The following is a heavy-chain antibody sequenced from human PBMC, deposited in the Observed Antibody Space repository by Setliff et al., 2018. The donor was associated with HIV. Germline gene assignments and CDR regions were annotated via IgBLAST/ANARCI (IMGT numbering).Heavy chain of an antibody. CDR2: IYHSGST. J-gene: IGHJ3*02. D-gene: IGHD6-19*01. V-gene: IGHV4-38-2*01. CDR3: AIHRWLVVAFDI. Sequence: KATETLSLTCAVSGYSISSGYYWGWIRQPPGKGLEWIGSIYHSGSTYYNPSLKSRITISVDTSKNQFSLKLSSVTAADTAVYYCAIHRWLVVAFDIWGQGTMVTVSS. CDR1: GYSISSGYY.